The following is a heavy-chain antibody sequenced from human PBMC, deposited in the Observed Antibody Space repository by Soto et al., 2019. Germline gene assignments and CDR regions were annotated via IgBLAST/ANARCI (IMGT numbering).Heavy chain of an antibody. CDR3: ARVGRGSGWTSFDY. V-gene: IGHV3-21*01. CDR2: ISSSSSYI. D-gene: IGHD6-19*01. J-gene: IGHJ4*02. CDR1: GFTFSSYS. Sequence: GGSLRLSCAASGFTFSSYSMNWVRQAPGKGLEWVSSISSSSSYIYYADSVKGRFTISRDNAKNSLYLQMNSLRAEDTAVYYCARVGRGSGWTSFDYWGQGTLVTVSS.